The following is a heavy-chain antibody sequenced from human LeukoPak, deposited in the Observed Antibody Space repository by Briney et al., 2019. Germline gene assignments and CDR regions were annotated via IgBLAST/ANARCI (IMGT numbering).Heavy chain of an antibody. D-gene: IGHD6-13*01. Sequence: GASVNVSCKASGHPFTRYDISWVRQAPGQGLEWMGWISAYNGNTNYAQRLQGRVSMTTNTSTSTAYMELRSLRSGDTAVYYCATDRSSWFCYFDYWGQGTLVTVSS. V-gene: IGHV1-18*01. CDR1: GHPFTRYD. CDR3: ATDRSSWFCYFDY. CDR2: ISAYNGNT. J-gene: IGHJ4*02.